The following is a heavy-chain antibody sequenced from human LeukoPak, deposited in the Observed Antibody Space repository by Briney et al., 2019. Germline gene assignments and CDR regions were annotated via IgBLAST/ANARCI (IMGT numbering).Heavy chain of an antibody. CDR2: MSYDRRDE. J-gene: IGHJ4*02. CDR3: AKDAGLIRGVPHWYFDY. D-gene: IGHD3-10*01. CDR1: GFTFRSHG. Sequence: PGGSLRLSCAASGFTFRSHGMHWVRQAPGMGLEWVAAMSYDRRDEFYAESVRGRFTISRDNSEKTLYLQMDSLRPEDTAVYYCAKDAGLIRGVPHWYFDYWGQGSLVTVSS. V-gene: IGHV3-30*18.